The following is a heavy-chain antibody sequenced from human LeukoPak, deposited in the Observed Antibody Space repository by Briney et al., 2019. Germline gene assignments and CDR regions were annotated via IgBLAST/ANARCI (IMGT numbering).Heavy chain of an antibody. CDR1: GGTFISYA. V-gene: IGHV1-69*05. J-gene: IGHJ3*02. CDR3: ARERVDPGDIVVVVAATRAFDI. CDR2: IIPIFGKA. D-gene: IGHD2-15*01. Sequence: GASVKVSCKASGGTFISYAISWVRQAPGQGLEWMGRIIPIFGKANYAQKFQGRVTITTDESTSTAYMELSSLRSEDTAVYYCARERVDPGDIVVVVAATRAFDIWGQGTMVTVSS.